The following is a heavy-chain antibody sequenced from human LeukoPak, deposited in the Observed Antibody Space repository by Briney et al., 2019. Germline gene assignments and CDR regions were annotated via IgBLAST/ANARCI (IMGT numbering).Heavy chain of an antibody. CDR3: AKDDGGSPPDAFDI. CDR2: INYSGGTT. Sequence: GGSLRLSCAASGFTFSNAWMSWVRQAPGKGLEWVSTINYSGGTTYYADSVKGPFAISRDSSKNTLYLQMNGLRGEDTAVYYCAKDDGGSPPDAFDIWGQGTLVTVSS. J-gene: IGHJ3*02. D-gene: IGHD3-10*01. V-gene: IGHV3-23*01. CDR1: GFTFSNAW.